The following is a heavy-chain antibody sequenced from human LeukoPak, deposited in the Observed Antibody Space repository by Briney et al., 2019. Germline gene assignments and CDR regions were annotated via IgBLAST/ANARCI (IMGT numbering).Heavy chain of an antibody. Sequence: PGGSLRLSCAASGFNFDDYTMHWVRQAPGKGLEWVSLMSWDGARTYYADSVKGRFTISRDNSRNSLYLQMNSLRTEDTALYYCAKDIYKRQQLVWSTDVWGQGTTVTVSS. CDR1: GFNFDDYT. CDR2: MSWDGART. D-gene: IGHD6-13*01. V-gene: IGHV3-43*01. J-gene: IGHJ6*02. CDR3: AKDIYKRQQLVWSTDV.